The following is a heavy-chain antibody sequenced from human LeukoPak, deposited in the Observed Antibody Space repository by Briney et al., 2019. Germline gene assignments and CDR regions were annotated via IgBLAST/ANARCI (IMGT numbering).Heavy chain of an antibody. CDR2: IWYDGSNK. CDR3: AREGWLQNAFDI. J-gene: IGHJ3*02. V-gene: IGHV3-33*01. CDR1: GFTFSCSG. Sequence: GGSLRLSCAASGFTFSCSGMHWVRQAPGKGLEWVAVIWYDGSNKYYADSVKGRFTISRDNSNNTLYLQMNSLQAEDRAVYYCAREGWLQNAFDIWGQGTRVTVPS. D-gene: IGHD5-24*01.